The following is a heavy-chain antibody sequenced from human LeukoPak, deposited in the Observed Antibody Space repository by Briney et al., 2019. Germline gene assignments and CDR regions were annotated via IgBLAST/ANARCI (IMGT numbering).Heavy chain of an antibody. V-gene: IGHV1-69*05. CDR2: IIPIFGTA. D-gene: IGHD3-3*01. CDR3: ARNLQSDLLRFLEWDNWSDP. CDR1: GGTFSSYA. Sequence: SVKVSCKASGGTFSSYAISWVRQAPGQGLEWMGGIIPIFGTANYAQKFQGRVTITTDESTSTAYMEQSSLRSEDTAVYYCARNLQSDLLRFLEWDNWSDPWGQGTLVPVSS. J-gene: IGHJ5*02.